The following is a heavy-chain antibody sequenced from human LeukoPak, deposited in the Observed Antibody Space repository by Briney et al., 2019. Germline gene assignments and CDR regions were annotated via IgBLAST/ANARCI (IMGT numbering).Heavy chain of an antibody. D-gene: IGHD5-12*01. CDR2: INPNSGGT. CDR1: GYTFTGYY. Sequence: ASVKLSCKASGYTFTGYYMHWVRQDPGQGLGWMGWINPNSGGTNYAQKFQGRVTMTRDTSISTAYMELSRLRSDDTAVYYCALIVATIDAFDIWGQGTMVTVSS. V-gene: IGHV1-2*02. CDR3: ALIVATIDAFDI. J-gene: IGHJ3*02.